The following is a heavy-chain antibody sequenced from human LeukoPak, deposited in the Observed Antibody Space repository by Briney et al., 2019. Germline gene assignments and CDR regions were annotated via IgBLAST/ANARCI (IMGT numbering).Heavy chain of an antibody. J-gene: IGHJ5*02. Sequence: GGSLRLSCTASGFTFSSYWMNWVRQAPGKGLEWVANIKQDGRENYSVDSVKGRFTISRNNAKNSLFLQMNSLRAEDTAVYYCARGGFSFDHWGQGTLVTVSS. CDR1: GFTFSSYW. V-gene: IGHV3-7*01. CDR3: ARGGFSFDH. CDR2: IKQDGREN.